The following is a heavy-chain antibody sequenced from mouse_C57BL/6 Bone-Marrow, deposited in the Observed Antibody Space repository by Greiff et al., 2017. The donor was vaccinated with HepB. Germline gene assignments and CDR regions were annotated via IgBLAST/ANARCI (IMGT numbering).Heavy chain of an antibody. CDR2: ISDGGSYT. D-gene: IGHD2-5*01. Sequence: DVQLQESGGGLVKPGGSLKLSCAASGFTFSSYAMSWVRQTPEKRLEWVATISDGGSYTYYPDNVKGRFTISRDNAKNNLYLQMSHLKSEDTAMYYCARYTIVTTHWYFDVWGTGTTVTVSS. J-gene: IGHJ1*03. CDR3: ARYTIVTTHWYFDV. CDR1: GFTFSSYA. V-gene: IGHV5-4*01.